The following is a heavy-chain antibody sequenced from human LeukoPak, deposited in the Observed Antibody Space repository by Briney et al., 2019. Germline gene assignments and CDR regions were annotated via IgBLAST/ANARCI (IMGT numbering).Heavy chain of an antibody. V-gene: IGHV1-8*01. CDR3: ARGLRRGTYNWFDP. D-gene: IGHD4-17*01. CDR2: MNPNSGNT. CDR1: GYTFTSYD. Sequence: ASVKVSCKASGYTFTSYDINWVRQAPGQGLEWMGWMNPNSGNTGYAQKFQGRVTMTRNTSISTAYMELSSLRSEDTAVYYCARGLRRGTYNWFDPWGQGTLVTVSS. J-gene: IGHJ5*02.